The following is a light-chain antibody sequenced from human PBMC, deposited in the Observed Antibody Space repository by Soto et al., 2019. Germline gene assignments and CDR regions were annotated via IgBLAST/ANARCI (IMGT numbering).Light chain of an antibody. V-gene: IGLV1-40*01. J-gene: IGLJ1*01. CDR1: SSNIGAGYD. Sequence: QSVLTQPPSVSWAPGQRVTISCTGSSSNIGAGYDVHWYQQLPGTAPKLLIYGNSNRPSGVPDRFSGSKSGTSASLAITGLQAEDEADYYCQSYDISLSGPRVFGTGTKVTVL. CDR3: QSYDISLSGPRV. CDR2: GNS.